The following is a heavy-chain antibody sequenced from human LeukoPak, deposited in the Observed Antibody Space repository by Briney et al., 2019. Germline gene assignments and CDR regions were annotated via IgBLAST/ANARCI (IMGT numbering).Heavy chain of an antibody. J-gene: IGHJ4*02. CDR1: GFTFSSYS. V-gene: IGHV3-21*01. Sequence: GGSLRLSCAASGFTFSSYSMNWVRQAPGKGPEWVSSISSSSYIYYADSVKGRFTISRDNAKNSLYLQMNSLRAEDTAVYYCARDRRYCSGGSCQYYFDYWGQGTLVTVSS. CDR3: ARDRRYCSGGSCQYYFDY. CDR2: ISSSSYI. D-gene: IGHD2-15*01.